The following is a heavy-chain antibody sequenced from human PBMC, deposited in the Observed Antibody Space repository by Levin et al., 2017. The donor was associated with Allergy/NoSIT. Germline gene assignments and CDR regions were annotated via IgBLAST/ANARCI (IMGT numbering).Heavy chain of an antibody. CDR3: AKEMVAGTTADY. CDR2: ISSDGNKK. J-gene: IGHJ4*02. D-gene: IGHD4-17*01. V-gene: IGHV3-30*18. Sequence: PGESLKISCAASGFTFSSYGMHWLRQAPGKGLEWVAVISSDGNKKYYADSVKGRFTISRDNSKKTLDLQMTSLRGEDAAVYYCAKEMVAGTTADYWGQGTLVTISS. CDR1: GFTFSSYG.